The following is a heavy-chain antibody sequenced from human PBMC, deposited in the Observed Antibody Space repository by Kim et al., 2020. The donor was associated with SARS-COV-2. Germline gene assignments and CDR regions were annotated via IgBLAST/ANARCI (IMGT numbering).Heavy chain of an antibody. V-gene: IGHV1-69*01. J-gene: IGHJ4*02. D-gene: IGHD3-22*01. CDR3: ARFGNYYDSSGYYDDY. Sequence: QKFQGRVPITADESTNTAYMELSSLRSEDTAVYYCARFGNYYDSSGYYDDYWGQGTLVTVSS.